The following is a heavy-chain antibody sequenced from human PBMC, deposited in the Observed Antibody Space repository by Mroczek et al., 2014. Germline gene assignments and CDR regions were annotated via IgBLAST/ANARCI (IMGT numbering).Heavy chain of an antibody. CDR3: ARGPTTEEWELLSDFDY. V-gene: IGHV1-46*03. J-gene: IGHJ4*02. D-gene: IGHD1-26*01. Sequence: QVQLVQSGAEVKKPGASVKVSCKASGYTFTSYYMHWVRQAPGQGLEWMGIINPSGGSTSYAQKFQGRVTMTRDTSTSTVYMELSSLRSEDTAVYYCARGPTTEEWELLSDFDYWGQGTLVTVSS. CDR1: GYTFTSYY. CDR2: INPSGGST.